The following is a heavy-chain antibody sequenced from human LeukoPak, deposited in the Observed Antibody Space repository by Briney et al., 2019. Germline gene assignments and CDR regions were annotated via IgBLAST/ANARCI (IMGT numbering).Heavy chain of an antibody. CDR2: IIPIFGTA. V-gene: IGHV1-69*13. J-gene: IGHJ4*02. CDR3: ATVEYSSSSGNDY. Sequence: SVKVSCRASGGTFSSYAISWVRQAPGQGLEWMGGIIPIFGTANYAQKFQGRVTITADESTSTAYMELSSLRSEDTAVYYCATVEYSSSSGNDYWGQGTLVTVSS. D-gene: IGHD6-6*01. CDR1: GGTFSSYA.